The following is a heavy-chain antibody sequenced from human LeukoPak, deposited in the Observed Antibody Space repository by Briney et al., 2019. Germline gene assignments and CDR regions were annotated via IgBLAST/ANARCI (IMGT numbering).Heavy chain of an antibody. CDR2: ISGSGDTT. D-gene: IGHD1-26*01. V-gene: IGHV3-23*01. CDR3: AKLPSVGATVFFDY. Sequence: GGSLRLSCAASGFTFGNYAMSWVRQAPGRGLEWVSVISGSGDTTYYRDSLKGRFTVSRDNSKNTLFLQMNSLRAEDTAVYFCAKLPSVGATVFFDYWGQGILVTVSS. J-gene: IGHJ4*02. CDR1: GFTFGNYA.